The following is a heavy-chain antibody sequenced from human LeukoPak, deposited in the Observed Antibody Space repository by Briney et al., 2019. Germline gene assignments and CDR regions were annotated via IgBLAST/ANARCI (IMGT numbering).Heavy chain of an antibody. V-gene: IGHV1-2*02. D-gene: IGHD3-3*01. Sequence: ASVKVSCKASGYTFTSYGISWVRQAPGQGLEWMGWINPNSGGTNYAQKFQGRVTMTRDTSISTAYMELSRLRSDDTAVYYCARDGGYDLPVYWGQGTLVTVSS. CDR2: INPNSGGT. J-gene: IGHJ4*02. CDR1: GYTFTSYG. CDR3: ARDGGYDLPVY.